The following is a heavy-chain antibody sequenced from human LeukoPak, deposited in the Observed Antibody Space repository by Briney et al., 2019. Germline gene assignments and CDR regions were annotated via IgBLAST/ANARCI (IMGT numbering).Heavy chain of an antibody. J-gene: IGHJ4*02. D-gene: IGHD4-11*01. CDR2: ISPSDGNT. V-gene: IGHV3-23*01. CDR1: GFTFSKYA. Sequence: PGGSLRLSCAASGFTFSKYAMSWVRQAPGKGLEWVSAISPSDGNTFYADSVKSRFTISRDNSMNTLSLHMNSLRAEDTALYYCAKDSSVPYGITVWGQGTVDSVSS. CDR3: AKDSSVPYGITV.